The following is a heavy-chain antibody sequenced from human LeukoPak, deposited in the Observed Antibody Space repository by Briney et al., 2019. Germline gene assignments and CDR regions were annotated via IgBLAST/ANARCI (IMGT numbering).Heavy chain of an antibody. CDR3: AMVTPNYYYGMDV. Sequence: SETLSLTCTVSGGSISSSYFWGWVRQPRGKGLEWIGSIYYSGSTYYNPSLKSRVTISVDTSKNQFSLKLSSVTAADTAVYYCAMVTPNYYYGMDVWGQGTTVTVSS. V-gene: IGHV4-39*01. D-gene: IGHD4-23*01. CDR2: IYYSGST. CDR1: GGSISSSYF. J-gene: IGHJ6*02.